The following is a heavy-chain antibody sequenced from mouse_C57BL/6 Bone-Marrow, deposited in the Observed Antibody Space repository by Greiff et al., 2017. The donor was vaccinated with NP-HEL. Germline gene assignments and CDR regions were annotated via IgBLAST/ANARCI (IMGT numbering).Heavy chain of an antibody. CDR3: TRYDYDAGY. D-gene: IGHD2-4*01. Sequence: VQLQQSGAELVRPGASVTLSCKASGYTFTDYEMHWVKQTPVHGLEWIGAIDPETGGTAYNQKFKGKAILTADKSSSTAYMELRSLTSEDSAVYYCTRYDYDAGYWGQGTTLTVSS. V-gene: IGHV1-15*01. CDR1: GYTFTDYE. CDR2: IDPETGGT. J-gene: IGHJ2*01.